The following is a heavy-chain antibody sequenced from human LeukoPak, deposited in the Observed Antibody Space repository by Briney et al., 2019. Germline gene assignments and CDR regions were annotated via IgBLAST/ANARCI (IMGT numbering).Heavy chain of an antibody. CDR1: AFTLSYLN. V-gene: IGHV3-21*04. D-gene: IGHD1-26*01. CDR2: ISYAGTYI. CDR3: VRDRGTYRPIDY. J-gene: IGHJ4*02. Sequence: KAGGSLSFSGAASAFTLSYLNRNWLRQAPGKGREWGSTISYAGTYISYAASVKGRFTISRANAQNSLYLQMNSLRAEDTAIYYCVRDRGTYRPIDYWGQGTLVTVSS.